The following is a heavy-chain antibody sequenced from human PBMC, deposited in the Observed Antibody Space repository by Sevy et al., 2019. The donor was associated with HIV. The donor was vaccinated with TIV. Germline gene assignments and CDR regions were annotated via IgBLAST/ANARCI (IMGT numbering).Heavy chain of an antibody. D-gene: IGHD2-8*02. CDR2: IRGGGYSDDST. V-gene: IGHV3-23*01. J-gene: IGHJ3*02. CDR3: AKDIEFVVGEAFDI. CDR1: GFTFNTYA. Sequence: GGSLRLSCVASGFTFNTYAMNWVRQTPGKGLEWVSAIRGGGYSDDSTYYEDSVKGRFTISRDNSKNTLYLQMNNLKTDGTAIYYWAKDIEFVVGEAFDIWGQGTMVTVSS.